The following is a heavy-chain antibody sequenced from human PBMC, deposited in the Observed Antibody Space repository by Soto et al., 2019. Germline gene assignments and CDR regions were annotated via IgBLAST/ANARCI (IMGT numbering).Heavy chain of an antibody. J-gene: IGHJ5*02. D-gene: IGHD4-4*01. Sequence: ASVKVSFKASGYTFTSYGISWVRQAPGQGLEWMGWISAYNGNTNYAQKLQGRVTMTTDTSTSTAYMELRSLRSDDTAVYYGARDDYRGNWFEPWGQGTRVTVTS. V-gene: IGHV1-18*01. CDR1: GYTFTSYG. CDR3: ARDDYRGNWFEP. CDR2: ISAYNGNT.